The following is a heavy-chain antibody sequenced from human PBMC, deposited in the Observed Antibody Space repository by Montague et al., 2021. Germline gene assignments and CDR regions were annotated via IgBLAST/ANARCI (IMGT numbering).Heavy chain of an antibody. CDR3: ARQGFYESGGFFI. D-gene: IGHD3-22*01. V-gene: IGHV4-59*01. CDR2: VFYSGDT. Sequence: SETLSLTCSVSGDSINGWYWSWIRQPPGKGLEWIGSVFYSGDTNYNPSLKSRVTMSADTSKNQVSLKVTAVTAADTAVYYCARQGFYESGGFFIWGLGTLVTVSS. J-gene: IGHJ4*02. CDR1: GDSINGWY.